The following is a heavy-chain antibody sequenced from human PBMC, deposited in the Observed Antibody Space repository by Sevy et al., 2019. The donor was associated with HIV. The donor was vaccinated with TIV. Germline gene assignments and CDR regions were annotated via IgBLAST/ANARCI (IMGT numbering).Heavy chain of an antibody. CDR3: ARGRGTTVTTTLNYYYAMDV. J-gene: IGHJ6*02. Sequence: SETLSLTCTVSGDSVRSDNYYWGWIRQPPGKGLEWIGYVYYGGSTNYSPSLKSRVTISIDTSKNQFSLKLSSVTAADTAVYYCARGRGTTVTTTLNYYYAMDVWGQGTTVTVSS. D-gene: IGHD4-4*01. CDR1: GDSVRSDNYY. CDR2: VYYGGST. V-gene: IGHV4-61*01.